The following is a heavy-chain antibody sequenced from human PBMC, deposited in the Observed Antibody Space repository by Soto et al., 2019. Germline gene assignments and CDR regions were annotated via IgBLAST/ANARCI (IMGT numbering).Heavy chain of an antibody. CDR1: GFTFSSYA. Sequence: GGSLRLSCAASGFTFSSYAMSWVRQAPGKGLEWVANINHNGSRKYYADSVKGRFTISRDNAKNSLYLEMNSLRAEDTAVYYCARATCSSSTCYAVYFDSWGQGTLVTVSS. CDR2: INHNGSRK. J-gene: IGHJ4*02. D-gene: IGHD2-2*01. V-gene: IGHV3-7*01. CDR3: ARATCSSSTCYAVYFDS.